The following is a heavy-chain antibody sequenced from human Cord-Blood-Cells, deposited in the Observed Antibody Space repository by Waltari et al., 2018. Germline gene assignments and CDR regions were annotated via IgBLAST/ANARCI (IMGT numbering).Heavy chain of an antibody. Sequence: QVQLVQSGAEVKKPGASVTVSCTASGYTFTGYYLHWVRQAPGQGLEWMGWINPNSGGTNYAQKFQGRVTMTRDTSISTAYMELSRLRSDDTAVYYCARASPYSSSSGFDPWGQGTLVTVSS. CDR1: GYTFTGYY. D-gene: IGHD6-6*01. V-gene: IGHV1-2*02. J-gene: IGHJ5*02. CDR2: INPNSGGT. CDR3: ARASPYSSSSGFDP.